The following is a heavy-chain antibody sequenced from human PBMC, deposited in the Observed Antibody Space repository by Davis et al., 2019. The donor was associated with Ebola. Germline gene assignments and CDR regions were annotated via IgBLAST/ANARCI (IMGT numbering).Heavy chain of an antibody. CDR3: ARWWFGDGAERFDY. Sequence: MPGGSLRPSCPLSGGSISLDYWGWIRQPPGKGLEWIGSIYHSGSTYYNPSLKSRVTISVDTSKNQFSLKLSSVTAADTAVYYCARWWFGDGAERFDYWGQGTLVTVSS. J-gene: IGHJ4*02. D-gene: IGHD3-10*01. CDR2: IYHSGST. V-gene: IGHV4-38-2*01. CDR1: GGSISLDY.